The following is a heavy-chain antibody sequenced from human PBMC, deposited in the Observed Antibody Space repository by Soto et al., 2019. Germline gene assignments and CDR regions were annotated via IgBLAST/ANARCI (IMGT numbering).Heavy chain of an antibody. D-gene: IGHD2-15*01. Sequence: PSETLSLTCAVYGGSFSGYYWSWTRQPPGKGLDWIGEVNHSGSTNYNPSLKSRVTISVDTSKNQFSLKLSSVTAADTAVYYCARDCSGGSCYSGGKYYYYGMDVWGQGTTVTVSS. CDR1: GGSFSGYY. V-gene: IGHV4-34*01. J-gene: IGHJ6*02. CDR2: VNHSGST. CDR3: ARDCSGGSCYSGGKYYYYGMDV.